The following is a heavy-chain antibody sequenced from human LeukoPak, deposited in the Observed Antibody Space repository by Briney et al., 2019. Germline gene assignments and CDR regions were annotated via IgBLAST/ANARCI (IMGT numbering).Heavy chain of an antibody. CDR1: GFTFSSYW. V-gene: IGHV3-7*01. J-gene: IGHJ4*02. CDR2: IKQDGSEK. CDR3: AKPEEYYDYVWGSYRYPPFDY. D-gene: IGHD3-16*02. Sequence: GGSLRLSCAASGFTFSSYWMSWVRQAPGKGLEWVANIKQDGSEKYYVDSVKGRFTISRDNAKNTLYLQMNSLRAEDTAVYYCAKPEEYYDYVWGSYRYPPFDYWGQGTLVTVSS.